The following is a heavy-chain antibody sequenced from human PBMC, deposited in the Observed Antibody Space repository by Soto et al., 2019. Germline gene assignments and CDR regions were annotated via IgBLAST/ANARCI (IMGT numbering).Heavy chain of an antibody. CDR2: IYYSGST. V-gene: IGHV4-59*08. CDR1: GGSVSSYY. J-gene: IGHJ4*02. CDR3: ARHSNRNYGLYYFDY. Sequence: QVQLQESGPGLVKPSATLTLTCTVSGGSVSSYYWSWIRQSPGKGLEWIGYIYYSGSTKYKPSLRSRVTISVDTSKNQFSLRVSAVTAADTAVYYCARHSNRNYGLYYFDYWGLGALVTVSS. D-gene: IGHD4-4*01.